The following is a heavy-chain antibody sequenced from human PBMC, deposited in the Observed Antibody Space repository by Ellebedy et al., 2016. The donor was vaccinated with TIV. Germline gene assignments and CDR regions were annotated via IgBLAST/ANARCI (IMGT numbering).Heavy chain of an antibody. D-gene: IGHD3-22*01. J-gene: IGHJ6*02. CDR3: AKDLYYYDSSGYSTYYYYGMDV. V-gene: IGHV3-30*18. CDR2: ISYDGSNK. CDR1: GFTFSSYG. Sequence: GESLKISXAASGFTFSSYGMHWVRQAPGKGLEWVAVISYDGSNKYYADSVKGRFTISRDNSKNTLYLQMNSLGAEDTAVYYCAKDLYYYDSSGYSTYYYYGMDVWGQGTTVTVSS.